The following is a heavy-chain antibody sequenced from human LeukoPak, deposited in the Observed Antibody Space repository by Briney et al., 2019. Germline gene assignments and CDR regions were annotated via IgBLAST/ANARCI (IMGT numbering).Heavy chain of an antibody. Sequence: PSETLSLTCTVSGGSISNYYWSWIRHPPGEGLEWIEYLHYSGSTNYNPSLKSRVTTSVDTSKNQFSLKLSSVTAADTAVYYCARSIAGTRSKFDYWGQGTLVTVSS. D-gene: IGHD1/OR15-1a*01. CDR2: LHYSGST. J-gene: IGHJ4*02. V-gene: IGHV4-59*08. CDR3: ARSIAGTRSKFDY. CDR1: GGSISNYY.